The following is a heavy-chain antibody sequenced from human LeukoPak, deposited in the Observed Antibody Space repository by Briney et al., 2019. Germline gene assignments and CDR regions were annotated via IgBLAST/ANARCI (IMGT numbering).Heavy chain of an antibody. Sequence: GGSLRLSCAASGCTFSDYYMSWIRQAPGKGLEWVSYISPGGSTISYADSVKGRFTISRDNAKNSLYLQINSVRAADTAVYYCAKGGLQIHFDYWGQGTLVTVPS. CDR3: AKGGLQIHFDY. V-gene: IGHV3-11*04. J-gene: IGHJ4*02. CDR1: GCTFSDYY. CDR2: ISPGGSTI. D-gene: IGHD5-24*01.